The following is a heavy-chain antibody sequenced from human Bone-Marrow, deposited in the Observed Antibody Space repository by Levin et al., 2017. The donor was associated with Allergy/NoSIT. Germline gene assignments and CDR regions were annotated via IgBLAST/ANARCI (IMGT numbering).Heavy chain of an antibody. V-gene: IGHV3-9*01. J-gene: IGHJ4*02. CDR2: ISWNSGSI. CDR1: GFTFDDYA. CDR3: AKDILDDYGGNSPFDY. D-gene: IGHD4-23*01. Sequence: GGSLRLSCAASGFTFDDYAMHWVRQAPGKGLEWVSGISWNSGSIGFADSVKGRFTISRDNAKNSLYLQMNSLRAEDTALYYCAKDILDDYGGNSPFDYWGQGTLVTVSS.